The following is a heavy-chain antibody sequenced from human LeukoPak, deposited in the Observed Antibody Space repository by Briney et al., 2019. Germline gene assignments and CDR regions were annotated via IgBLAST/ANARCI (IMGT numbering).Heavy chain of an antibody. CDR1: GFTFSSYA. CDR2: ISGSGGDT. D-gene: IGHD3-9*01. CDR3: ATDVSTGYSNFDY. V-gene: IGHV3-23*01. J-gene: IGHJ4*02. Sequence: GSLRLSCAASGFTFSSYAMSWVRQAPGKGLEWVSGISGSGGDTYYADSVKGRFTISRDNSKNTLYLQMDSLRAEDTAVYYCATDVSTGYSNFDYWGQGTLVTVSS.